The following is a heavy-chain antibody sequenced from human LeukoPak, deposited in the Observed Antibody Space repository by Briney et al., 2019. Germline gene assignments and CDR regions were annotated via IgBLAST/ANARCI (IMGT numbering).Heavy chain of an antibody. CDR1: GFTFSSYA. CDR2: ISVNGLST. J-gene: IGHJ4*02. V-gene: IGHV3-23*01. Sequence: GGSLRLSCAASGFTFSSYAMSWARQAPGRGLEWVSAISVNGLSTYYADSVKGRFTISRDNSKNTLYLQMNSLRAEDTAVYYCAKDLMFYDYWGQGTLVTVSS. D-gene: IGHD3-10*02. CDR3: AKDLMFYDY.